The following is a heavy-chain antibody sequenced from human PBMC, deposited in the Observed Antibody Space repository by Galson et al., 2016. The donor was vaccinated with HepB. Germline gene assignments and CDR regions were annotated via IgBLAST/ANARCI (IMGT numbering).Heavy chain of an antibody. J-gene: IGHJ4*02. Sequence: SLRLSCAASGLSVSNNYMSWVRQAPGTGLEWVSVIYSGGNTYYADSVKGRFTISRDNSKNTLYLYMNNLTAGDTAVYYCGKHGGFDYWGQGALVTVSS. V-gene: IGHV3-53*01. D-gene: IGHD3-16*01. CDR2: IYSGGNT. CDR3: GKHGGFDY. CDR1: GLSVSNNY.